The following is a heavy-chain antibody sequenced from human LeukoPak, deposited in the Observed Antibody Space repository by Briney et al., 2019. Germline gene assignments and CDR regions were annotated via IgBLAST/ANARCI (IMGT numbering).Heavy chain of an antibody. CDR2: IYYSGST. Sequence: KPSETLSLTCAVSGGSISSGGYSWSWIRQPPGKGLEWIGYIYYSGSTNYNPSLKSRVTISVDTSKNQFSLKLSSVTAADTAVYYCARGKQQLSPVHHFDYWGQGTLVTVSS. CDR3: ARGKQQLSPVHHFDY. D-gene: IGHD6-13*01. V-gene: IGHV4-61*08. J-gene: IGHJ4*02. CDR1: GGSISSGGYS.